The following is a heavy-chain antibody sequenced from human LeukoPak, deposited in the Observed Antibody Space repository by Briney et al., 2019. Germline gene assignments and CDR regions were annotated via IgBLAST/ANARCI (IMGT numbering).Heavy chain of an antibody. CDR2: IFPGDSDT. V-gene: IGHV5-51*01. CDR1: GSSFTSYW. Sequence: GASLQISCQGSGSSFTSYWIGWVRQMPGKGLEWMGIIFPGDSDTRYSPSFQGQVTISADKSISTAYLQWSSLKASDTAMYYCARGWPFDYWGQGTLVTVSS. CDR3: ARGWPFDY. J-gene: IGHJ4*02.